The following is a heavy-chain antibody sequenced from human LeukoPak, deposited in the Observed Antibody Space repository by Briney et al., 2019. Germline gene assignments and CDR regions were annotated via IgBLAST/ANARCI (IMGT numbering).Heavy chain of an antibody. J-gene: IGHJ4*02. V-gene: IGHV4-34*01. CDR2: INHSGST. CDR3: ARGRFAGRADRVKTRRPFDY. D-gene: IGHD3-10*01. CDR1: GGSFSGYY. Sequence: SETLSLTCAVYGGSFSGYYWSWIRQPPGKGLEWIGEINHSGSTNYNPSLKSRVTISVDTSKNQFSLKLSSVTAADTAVYYCARGRFAGRADRVKTRRPFDYWGQGTLVTVSS.